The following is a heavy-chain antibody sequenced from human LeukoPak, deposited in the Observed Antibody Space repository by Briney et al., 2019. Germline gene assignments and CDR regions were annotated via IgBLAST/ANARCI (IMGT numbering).Heavy chain of an antibody. V-gene: IGHV3-30*18. CDR3: TKDAGSARKFDD. Sequence: GGSLRLSCAASGFTFSTYGMHWVRQAPGKGLEWVAVISDNGINQYYVDSVKGRFTIPRDNSKNTLYLQMNSLRVEDTAVYYCTKDAGSARKFDDWGQGTLVTVSS. CDR1: GFTFSTYG. CDR2: ISDNGINQ. D-gene: IGHD6-19*01. J-gene: IGHJ4*02.